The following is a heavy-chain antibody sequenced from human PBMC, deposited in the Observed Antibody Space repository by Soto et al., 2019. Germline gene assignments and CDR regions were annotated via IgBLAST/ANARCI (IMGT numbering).Heavy chain of an antibody. CDR2: INTDGLS. CDR3: ARVPVAVAATEDYYGLDV. J-gene: IGHJ6*02. CDR1: GVSITSYY. D-gene: IGHD2-15*01. Sequence: SETLSLTCSVSGVSITSYYWSWIRQSAGGGLEWMGRINTDGLSTYSPSFKSRLTMPLDTSKNQVSLRLISVTAADTAVYFCARVPVAVAATEDYYGLDVWGQGTTVTVSS. V-gene: IGHV4-4*07.